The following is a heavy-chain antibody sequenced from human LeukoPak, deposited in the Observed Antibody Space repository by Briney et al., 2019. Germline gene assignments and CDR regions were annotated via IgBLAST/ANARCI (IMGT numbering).Heavy chain of an antibody. CDR2: IYTSGST. D-gene: IGHD6-13*01. CDR1: GGSISSYY. J-gene: IGHJ5*02. CDR3: ARGMKKQLVRDNWFDP. Sequence: SETLSLTCTVSGGSISSYYWSWIRQPAGKGLEWIGRIYTSGSTNYNPSLKSRVTISVDKSKNQFSLNLSSVTAADTAVYYCARGMKKQLVRDNWFDPWGQGTLVTVSS. V-gene: IGHV4-4*07.